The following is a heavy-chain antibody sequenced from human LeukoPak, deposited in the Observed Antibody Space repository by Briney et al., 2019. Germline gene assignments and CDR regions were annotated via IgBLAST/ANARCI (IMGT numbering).Heavy chain of an antibody. CDR2: INPNGGGT. J-gene: IGHJ4*02. Sequence: ASVKVSCKASGYTFTSYGISWVRQAPGQGLEWMGWINPNGGGTNYAQKFQGRVTMTRDTSISTAYMELSRLRSGDTAVYYCARDGGDLLLDYWGQGTLVTVSS. D-gene: IGHD3-10*01. CDR3: ARDGGDLLLDY. CDR1: GYTFTSYG. V-gene: IGHV1-2*02.